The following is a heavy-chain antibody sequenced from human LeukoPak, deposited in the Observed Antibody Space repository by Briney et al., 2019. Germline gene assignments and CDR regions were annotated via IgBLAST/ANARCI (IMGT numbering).Heavy chain of an antibody. CDR2: TYYRSKWYN. Sequence: SQTLSLTCATSGDSVSSNSAAWNWIRQSPSRGLEWLGRTYYRSKWYNDNAGFEKSLISINPDTSKNRFSLRLNSVTPEDTAVYYCARDRLWFGELPEHYYYYYGMDVWGQGTTVTVSS. J-gene: IGHJ6*02. V-gene: IGHV6-1*01. CDR3: ARDRLWFGELPEHYYYYYGMDV. CDR1: GDSVSSNSAA. D-gene: IGHD3-10*01.